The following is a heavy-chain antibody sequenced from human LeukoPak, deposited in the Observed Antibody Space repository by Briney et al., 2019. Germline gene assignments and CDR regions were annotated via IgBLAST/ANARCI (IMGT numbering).Heavy chain of an antibody. D-gene: IGHD3-16*02. CDR3: ARPQLYDYVWGSYRSSFAFDI. Sequence: ASVKVSCKASGYTFTSYDINWVRQAPGQGLEWMGWMKLNSGNTGYAQKFQGRVTMTRNTSISTAYMELSSLRSEDTAVYYCARPQLYDYVWGSYRSSFAFDIWGQGTMVTVSS. CDR2: MKLNSGNT. J-gene: IGHJ3*02. CDR1: GYTFTSYD. V-gene: IGHV1-8*01.